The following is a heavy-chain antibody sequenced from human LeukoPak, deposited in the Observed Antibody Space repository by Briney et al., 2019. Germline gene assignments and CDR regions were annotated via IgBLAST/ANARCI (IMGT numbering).Heavy chain of an antibody. CDR1: GYSFTSYW. CDR3: AKSRGANWYFDL. Sequence: GESLKISCKGSGYSFTSYWIGWVRQIPGKDLEWMGIIYPGDSDTIYSPSFQGQVTFSADKSINTAYLQWSSLKASDTAMYYCAKSRGANWYFDLWGRGTLVTVSS. J-gene: IGHJ2*01. V-gene: IGHV5-51*01. D-gene: IGHD1-26*01. CDR2: IYPGDSDT.